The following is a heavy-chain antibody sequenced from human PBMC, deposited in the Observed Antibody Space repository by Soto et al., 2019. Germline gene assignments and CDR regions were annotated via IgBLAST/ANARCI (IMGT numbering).Heavy chain of an antibody. D-gene: IGHD4-17*01. CDR3: AKRTSGTTWGESDY. J-gene: IGHJ4*02. CDR1: GGTFSSYS. Sequence: QVQLVQSGAEVKKPGSSVKVSCKTSGGTFSSYSISWVRQAPGQGLEWLGGIIPIVGTTNYAQRFQGRVTITADESTSTAYMELSSLRSEDTAFYYCAKRTSGTTWGESDYWGQGTLVTVSS. V-gene: IGHV1-69*01. CDR2: IIPIVGTT.